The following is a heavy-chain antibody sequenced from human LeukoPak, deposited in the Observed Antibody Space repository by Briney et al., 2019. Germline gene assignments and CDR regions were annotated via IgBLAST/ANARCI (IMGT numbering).Heavy chain of an antibody. Sequence: GGSLRLSGAASGFTFSRDSMNWVRQAPGKGLEWGSSISSSRTYIYYADSVKGRLTIPRDNAKNSLHLQMNSRRAEDTAVYYCARGGGYSGYDLDAFHMWGQGTMVTVSS. D-gene: IGHD5-12*01. CDR2: ISSSRTYI. CDR1: GFTFSRDS. V-gene: IGHV3-21*01. J-gene: IGHJ3*02. CDR3: ARGGGYSGYDLDAFHM.